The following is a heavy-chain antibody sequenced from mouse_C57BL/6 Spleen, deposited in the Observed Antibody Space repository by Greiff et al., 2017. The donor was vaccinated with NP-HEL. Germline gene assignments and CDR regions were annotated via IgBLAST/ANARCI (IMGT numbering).Heavy chain of an antibody. V-gene: IGHV5-4*01. CDR1: GFTFSSYA. D-gene: IGHD1-1*01. CDR3: ARDHYYGSSYVGYFDV. Sequence: EVKVEESGGGLVKPGGSLKLSCAASGFTFSSYAMSWVRQTPEKRLEWVATISDGGSYTYYPDNVKGRFTISRDNAKNNLYLQMSHLKSEDTAMYYCARDHYYGSSYVGYFDVWGTGTTVTVSS. CDR2: ISDGGSYT. J-gene: IGHJ1*03.